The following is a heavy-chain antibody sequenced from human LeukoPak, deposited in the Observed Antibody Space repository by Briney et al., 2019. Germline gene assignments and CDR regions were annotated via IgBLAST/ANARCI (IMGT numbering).Heavy chain of an antibody. Sequence: GGSLRLSCAASGFTFSGYSMNWVRQAPGKGLEWVSYISSSSSTIYYADSVKGRFTISRDNAKNSLYLQMNSLRAEDTAVYYCASTGYNSGWYEGAFDIWGQGTMVTVSS. V-gene: IGHV3-48*01. CDR1: GFTFSGYS. D-gene: IGHD6-19*01. CDR2: ISSSSSTI. J-gene: IGHJ3*02. CDR3: ASTGYNSGWYEGAFDI.